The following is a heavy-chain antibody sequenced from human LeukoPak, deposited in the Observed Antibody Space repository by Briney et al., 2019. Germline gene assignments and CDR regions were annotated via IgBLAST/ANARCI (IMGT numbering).Heavy chain of an antibody. CDR2: ISSSSSYT. CDR3: ARDRGYCSGGSCSPRGYFDY. CDR1: GFTFSDYY. D-gene: IGHD2-15*01. V-gene: IGHV3-11*06. Sequence: GGSLRLSCAASGFTFSDYYMSWIRQAPGKGLEWVSYISSSSSYTNYADSVKGRFTISRDNAKNSLYLQMNSLRAEDTAVYYCARDRGYCSGGSCSPRGYFDYWGQGTLVTVSS. J-gene: IGHJ4*02.